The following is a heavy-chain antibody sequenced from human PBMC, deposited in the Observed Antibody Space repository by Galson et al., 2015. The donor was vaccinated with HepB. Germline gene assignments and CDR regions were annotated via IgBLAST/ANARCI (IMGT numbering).Heavy chain of an antibody. V-gene: IGHV1-18*04. J-gene: IGHJ3*02. CDR1: GYTVTDYG. CDR3: ARLENYYDSSGYYYRAFDI. D-gene: IGHD3-22*01. Sequence: SVKVSCKASGYTVTDYGISWVRQAPGQGLEWMGWISGYNGNTNYAQKLQGRVTVTTDTSTSTTYMELGSLRSDDTAVYYCARLENYYDSSGYYYRAFDIWGQGTMVTVSS. CDR2: ISGYNGNT.